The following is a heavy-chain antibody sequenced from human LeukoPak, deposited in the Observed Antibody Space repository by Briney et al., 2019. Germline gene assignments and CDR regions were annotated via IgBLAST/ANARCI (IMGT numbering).Heavy chain of an antibody. J-gene: IGHJ5*02. Sequence: SGGSLRLSCAASGFTFSSYSMNWVRQAPGKGLEWVSVIYSGGTTYSADSVKGRFTISRDNSKNTLYLQMNSLRAEDTAVYYCARHDSWAGWFDPWGQGTLVTVSS. CDR3: ARHDSWAGWFDP. D-gene: IGHD3-22*01. CDR2: IYSGGTT. CDR1: GFTFSSYS. V-gene: IGHV3-66*04.